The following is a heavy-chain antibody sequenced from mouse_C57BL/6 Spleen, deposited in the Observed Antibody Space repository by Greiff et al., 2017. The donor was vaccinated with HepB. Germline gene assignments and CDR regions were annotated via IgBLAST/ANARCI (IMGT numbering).Heavy chain of an antibody. V-gene: IGHV1-9*01. J-gene: IGHJ3*01. Sequence: VQLQQSGAELMKPGASVKLSCKATGYTFTGYWIEWVKQRPGHGLEWIGEILPGSGSTNYNEKFKGKATFTADTSSNTAYMQLSSLTTEDSAIYYCANFPDYYGSSYDLAWFAYWGQGTLVTVSA. CDR2: ILPGSGST. CDR3: ANFPDYYGSSYDLAWFAY. D-gene: IGHD1-1*01. CDR1: GYTFTGYW.